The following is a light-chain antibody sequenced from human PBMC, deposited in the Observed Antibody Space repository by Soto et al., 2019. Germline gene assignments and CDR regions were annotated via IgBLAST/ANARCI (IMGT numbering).Light chain of an antibody. Sequence: QSVLTQPPSASGTPGQRVTVSCSGSSSNIGSNTVNWYQQLPGTAPKLLIYSNNQQPSGVPDRFSGSKSVTSASLAISGLQSEDEADYYCAAWDDSLNGVVFGGGTQLTVL. V-gene: IGLV1-44*01. CDR1: SSNIGSNT. J-gene: IGLJ2*01. CDR2: SNN. CDR3: AAWDDSLNGVV.